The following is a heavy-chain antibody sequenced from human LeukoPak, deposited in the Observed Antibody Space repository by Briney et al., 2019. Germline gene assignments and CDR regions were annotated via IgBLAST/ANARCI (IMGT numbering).Heavy chain of an antibody. J-gene: IGHJ5*02. CDR1: GFNVRSKY. V-gene: IGHV3-53*01. Sequence: GGSLRLSCAASGFNVRSKYMSWVRQAPGKGLECVSVFYSGGTTAYADSVKGRFTVSIDNSNNTLYLQMNSLRAEDTAVYYCARVSFGPASEWFDPWGQGTLVTVSS. D-gene: IGHD3/OR15-3a*01. CDR3: ARVSFGPASEWFDP. CDR2: FYSGGTT.